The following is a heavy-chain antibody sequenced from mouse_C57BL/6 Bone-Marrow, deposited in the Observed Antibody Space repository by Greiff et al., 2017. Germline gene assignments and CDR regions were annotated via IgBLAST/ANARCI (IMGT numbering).Heavy chain of an antibody. CDR3: AREGPLDY. D-gene: IGHD6-1*01. J-gene: IGHJ2*01. CDR1: GFTFSSYA. CDR2: ISDGGSYT. V-gene: IGHV5-4*01. Sequence: EVQLQESGGGLVKPGGSLKLSCAASGFTFSSYAMSWVRQTPEKRLEWVATISDGGSYTYYPDNVKGRFTISRDNAKNNLYLQMSHLKSEDTAMYYCAREGPLDYWGQGTTLTVSS.